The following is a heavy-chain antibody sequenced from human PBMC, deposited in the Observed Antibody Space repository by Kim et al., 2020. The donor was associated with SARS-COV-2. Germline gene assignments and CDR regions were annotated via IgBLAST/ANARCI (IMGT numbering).Heavy chain of an antibody. CDR3: ARLQNIVVVPAAITFFDY. D-gene: IGHD2-2*01. Sequence: SETLSLTCTVSGGSISSSSYYWGWIRQPPGKGLEWIGSIYYSGSTYYNPSLKSRVTISVDTSKNQFSLKLSSVTAADTAVYYCARLQNIVVVPAAITFFDYWGQGTLVTVSS. CDR2: IYYSGST. CDR1: GGSISSSSYY. J-gene: IGHJ4*02. V-gene: IGHV4-39*01.